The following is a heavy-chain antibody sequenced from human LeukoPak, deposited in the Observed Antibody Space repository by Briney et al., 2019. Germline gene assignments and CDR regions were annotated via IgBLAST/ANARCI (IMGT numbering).Heavy chain of an antibody. CDR2: INSDGSST. D-gene: IGHD6-19*01. CDR1: GFTFTSYW. Sequence: GGSLRLSSAASGFTFTSYWMHWVRQAPGKGLVWVSRINSDGSSTSYADSVKGRFTVSRDNAKNTLYLQMNSLRAEDTAVYYCARGGFYSSGGIDHWGQGTLVTVSS. V-gene: IGHV3-74*01. J-gene: IGHJ4*02. CDR3: ARGGFYSSGGIDH.